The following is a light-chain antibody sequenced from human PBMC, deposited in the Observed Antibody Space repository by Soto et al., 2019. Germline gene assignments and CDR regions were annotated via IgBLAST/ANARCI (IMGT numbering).Light chain of an antibody. CDR1: SSNIGAGYD. J-gene: IGLJ3*02. V-gene: IGLV1-40*01. Sequence: QSVLTQPPSVSGAPGQRVTISCTGSSSNIGAGYDVHWYQQLPGTAPKLLIYDNSNRPSGVPDRFSGSKSDISASLAITGLQAEDEADYYCQSYDSSLSGAWVFGGGTKLTVL. CDR2: DNS. CDR3: QSYDSSLSGAWV.